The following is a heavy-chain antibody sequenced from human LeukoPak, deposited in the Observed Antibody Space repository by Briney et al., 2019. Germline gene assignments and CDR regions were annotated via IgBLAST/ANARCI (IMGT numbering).Heavy chain of an antibody. CDR2: IYYSGGT. J-gene: IGHJ6*03. D-gene: IGHD6-6*01. CDR3: ARDWGGEARPGYMDV. V-gene: IGHV4-59*01. Sequence: ASETLSLTCTVSGGSISNKYWSWIRQPPGKGLEWVGYIYYSGGTNYNPSPKSRVPIIADTSKNQFSLKLSSVTAADTAVYFCARDWGGEARPGYMDVWGKGTTVTVSS. CDR1: GGSISNKY.